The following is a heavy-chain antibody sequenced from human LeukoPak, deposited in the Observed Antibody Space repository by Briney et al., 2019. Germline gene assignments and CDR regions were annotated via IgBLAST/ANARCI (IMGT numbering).Heavy chain of an antibody. CDR3: ARDRCRSDLGD. D-gene: IGHD3-10*01. V-gene: IGHV3-74*01. CDR1: GFTFTSYW. CDR2: INSDGSST. Sequence: SGGSLRLSCAASGFTFTSYWMHWVRQAPGKWLVWVSRINSDGSSTTYADSVKGRFTISRDNAKNTLYLQMNSLRAEDTAVYYCARDRCRSDLGDWGQGTLVTVSS. J-gene: IGHJ4*02.